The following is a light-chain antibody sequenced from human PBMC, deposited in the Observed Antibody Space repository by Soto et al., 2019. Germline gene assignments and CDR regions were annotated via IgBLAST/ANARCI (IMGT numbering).Light chain of an antibody. CDR1: SSDVGSCNC. CDR2: EVN. Sequence: QSALIQPASVSGSPGQSITISCTGTSSDVGSCNCVSWYQQHPGKAPTLMIYEVNKRPSGVSNRFSGSKSGNTASLTISGLQAEDEADYYCCSSVGSPNWVFGGGTKLTVL. V-gene: IGLV2-23*02. J-gene: IGLJ3*02. CDR3: CSSVGSPNWV.